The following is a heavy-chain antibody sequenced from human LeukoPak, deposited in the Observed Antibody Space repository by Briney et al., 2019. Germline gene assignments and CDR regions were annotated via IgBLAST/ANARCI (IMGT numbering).Heavy chain of an antibody. CDR3: ARDSGYYGSGSYHN. CDR1: GFTFSSYS. J-gene: IGHJ4*02. CDR2: ISSSSSYI. D-gene: IGHD3-10*01. Sequence: GGSLRLSCAAPGFTFSSYSMNWVRQAPGKGLEWVSSISSSSSYIYYADSVKGRFTISRDNAKNSLYLQMNSLRAEDTAVYYCARDSGYYGSGSYHNWGQGTLVTVSS. V-gene: IGHV3-21*01.